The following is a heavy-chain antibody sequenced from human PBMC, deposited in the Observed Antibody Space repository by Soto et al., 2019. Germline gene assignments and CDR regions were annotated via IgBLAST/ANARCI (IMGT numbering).Heavy chain of an antibody. CDR2: INAGNGNT. J-gene: IGHJ6*02. CDR1: GYTFTSYA. V-gene: IGHV1-3*01. D-gene: IGHD3-3*01. Sequence: ASVKVSCKASGYTFTSYAMHWVRQAPGQRLEWMGWINAGNGNTKYSQKFQGRVTITRDTSASTAYMELSSLRSEDTAVYYCASTGDFWSGYYINYYYGMDVWGQGTKVTVSS. CDR3: ASTGDFWSGYYINYYYGMDV.